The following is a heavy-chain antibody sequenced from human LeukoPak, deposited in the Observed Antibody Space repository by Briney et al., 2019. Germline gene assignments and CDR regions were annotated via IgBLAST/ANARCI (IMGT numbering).Heavy chain of an antibody. CDR3: ARGRRGVPMGY. D-gene: IGHD2-8*02. CDR2: IFHTGST. V-gene: IGHV4-38-2*01. Sequence: SETLSLTCAVSGYSMTSGYFWGWIRQPPGKGLEWIGSIFHTGSTFYNPSLKSRVTMSVDTSKNQFSLKLSSVTAADTAVYYCARGRRGVPMGYWGQGTLVTVSS. CDR1: GYSMTSGYF. J-gene: IGHJ4*02.